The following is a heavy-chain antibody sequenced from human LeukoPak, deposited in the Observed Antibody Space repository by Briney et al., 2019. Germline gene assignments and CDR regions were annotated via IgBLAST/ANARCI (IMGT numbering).Heavy chain of an antibody. J-gene: IGHJ6*02. Sequence: TVXSNYMRWVRQAPGKGVEWVSDIYRGGSTYYADSVKGRFTISRDNSKNTLYLQMNSLRAEDTAVYYCARDGRVGAAAGGYYYYGMDVWGQGTTVTVSS. V-gene: IGHV3-66*01. CDR3: ARDGRVGAAAGGYYYYGMDV. CDR2: IYRGGST. D-gene: IGHD6-13*01. CDR1: TVXSNY.